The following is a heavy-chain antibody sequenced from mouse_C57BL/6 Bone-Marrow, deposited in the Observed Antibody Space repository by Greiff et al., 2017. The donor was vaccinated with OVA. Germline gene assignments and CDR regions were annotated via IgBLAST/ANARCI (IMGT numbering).Heavy chain of an antibody. Sequence: EVQLMESGPGLVKPSQSLSLTCSVTGYSITSGYYWNWIRQFPGNKLEWMGYISYDGSNNYNPSLKNRISITRDTSKNQFFLKLNSVTTEDTATYYCARDRRGYFDVWGTGTTVTVSS. CDR3: ARDRRGYFDV. J-gene: IGHJ1*03. CDR2: ISYDGSN. V-gene: IGHV3-6*01. CDR1: GYSITSGYY.